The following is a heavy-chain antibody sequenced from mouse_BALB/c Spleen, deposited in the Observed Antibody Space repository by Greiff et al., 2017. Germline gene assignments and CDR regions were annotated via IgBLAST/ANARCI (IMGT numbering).Heavy chain of an antibody. V-gene: IGHV5-9-4*01. J-gene: IGHJ3*01. CDR1: GFTFSSYA. CDR3: AREGRGAWFAY. CDR2: ISSGGSYT. Sequence: EVQVVESGGGLVKPGGSLKLSCAASGFTFSSYAMSWVRQSPEKRLEWVAEISSGGSYTYYPDTVTGRFTISRDNAKNTLYLEMSSLRSEDTAMYYCAREGRGAWFAYWGQGTLVTVSA.